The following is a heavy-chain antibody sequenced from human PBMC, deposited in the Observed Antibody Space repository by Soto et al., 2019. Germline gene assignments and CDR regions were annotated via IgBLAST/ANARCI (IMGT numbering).Heavy chain of an antibody. J-gene: IGHJ5*02. D-gene: IGHD2-2*01. CDR3: ARDELAVPGARHWFDH. V-gene: IGHV4-31*03. CDR2: IYYSGST. Sequence: TSGTLSLTCSVSVGSILGYYWSWIRHFPGKGLEWIGYIYYSGSTYYTSSLRDRVTISVDTSKNEYSLRLGSVTAADTAVYYCARDELAVPGARHWFDHWGQGILFTVSS. CDR1: VGSILGYY.